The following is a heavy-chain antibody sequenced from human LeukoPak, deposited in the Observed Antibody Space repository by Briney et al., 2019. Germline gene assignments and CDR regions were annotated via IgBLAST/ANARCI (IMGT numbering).Heavy chain of an antibody. V-gene: IGHV3-30*02. J-gene: IGHJ6*03. D-gene: IGHD1-26*01. CDR2: IRYDGSNK. CDR1: GFTFSSYG. CDR3: ARAYSGTYGLGYYYMDV. Sequence: GGSLRLSCAASGFTFSSYGMHWVRQAPGKGLEWVAFIRYDGSNKYYADSVKGRFTISRDNAKNSLYLQMNSLRVEDTALYYCARAYSGTYGLGYYYMDVWGKGTTVTISS.